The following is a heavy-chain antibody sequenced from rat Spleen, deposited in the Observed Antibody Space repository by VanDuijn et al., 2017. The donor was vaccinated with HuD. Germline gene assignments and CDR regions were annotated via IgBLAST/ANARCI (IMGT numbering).Heavy chain of an antibody. D-gene: IGHD4-3*01. CDR1: GFTLSDYN. V-gene: IGHV5S23*01. J-gene: IGHJ3*01. Sequence: EVQLVESGGGLVQPGRSLKLSCEVSGFTLSDYNMAWVRQAPRKGLEWVASISTGGGNTYYRDSVKGRFTVSRENAKSTLYFLMDSLRSEDTATYYCVRQDTSGYSNWFAYWGQGALVTVSS. CDR3: VRQDTSGYSNWFAY. CDR2: ISTGGGNT.